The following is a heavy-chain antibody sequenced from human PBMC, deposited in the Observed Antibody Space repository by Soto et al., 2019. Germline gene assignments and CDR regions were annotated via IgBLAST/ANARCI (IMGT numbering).Heavy chain of an antibody. J-gene: IGHJ4*02. Sequence: GGSLRLSCAASGFTVYDNQMSWVRQAPGKGLEWVSIMYGGGRTYYSDSVRGRFTISRDNSKNALYLQMNSLRAGDTAVYYCARDRNYFDYWGQGTPVTVSS. V-gene: IGHV3-53*01. CDR2: MYGGGRT. CDR1: GFTVYDNQ. CDR3: ARDRNYFDY.